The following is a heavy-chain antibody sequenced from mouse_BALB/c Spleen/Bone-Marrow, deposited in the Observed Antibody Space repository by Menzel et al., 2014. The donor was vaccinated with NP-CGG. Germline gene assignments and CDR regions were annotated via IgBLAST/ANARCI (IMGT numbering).Heavy chain of an antibody. CDR3: ARQGYYGKGDY. J-gene: IGHJ2*01. D-gene: IGHD2-1*01. V-gene: IGHV4-1*02. CDR1: GFDFSRYW. Sequence: EVQLVESGGGLVQPGGSLKLSCAASGFDFSRYWMSWVRQAPGKGLEWIGEINPDSSTINYTPSLKDKFIISRDNAKNTLYLEMSKVRSEDSAVYYCARQGYYGKGDYWGQGTTLTVSS. CDR2: INPDSSTI.